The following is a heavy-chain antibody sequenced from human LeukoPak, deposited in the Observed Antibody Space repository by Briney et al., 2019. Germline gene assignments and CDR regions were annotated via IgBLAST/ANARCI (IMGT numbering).Heavy chain of an antibody. D-gene: IGHD3-22*01. CDR3: ARASYYDSSGYYPLGY. V-gene: IGHV1-18*01. J-gene: IGHJ4*02. CDR1: GYTFTSYG. CDR2: ISAYNGNT. Sequence: VASVNVSCKASGYTFTSYGISWVRQAPGQGLEWMGWISAYNGNTNYAQKLQGRVTMTTDTSTSTAYMELRSLRSDDTAVYYCARASYYDSSGYYPLGYWGQGTLVTVSS.